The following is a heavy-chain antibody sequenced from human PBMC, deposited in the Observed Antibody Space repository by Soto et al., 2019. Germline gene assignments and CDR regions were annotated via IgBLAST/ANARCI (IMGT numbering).Heavy chain of an antibody. Sequence: SETLSLTCTVSGGYISNYYWSWIRQPPGRGLEWIGHIFYSGSTNYNPALKSRVTISVDTSKSQFSLKLSSVTAADTAVYYCAKDSGYNYGYFRWFDPWGQGTLVTVSS. CDR2: IFYSGST. V-gene: IGHV4-59*01. D-gene: IGHD5-18*01. J-gene: IGHJ5*02. CDR3: AKDSGYNYGYFRWFDP. CDR1: GGYISNYY.